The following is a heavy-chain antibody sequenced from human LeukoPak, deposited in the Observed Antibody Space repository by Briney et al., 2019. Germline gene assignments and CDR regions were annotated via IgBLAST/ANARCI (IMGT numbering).Heavy chain of an antibody. D-gene: IGHD3-9*01. CDR2: ISTYNGNT. V-gene: IGHV1-18*01. Sequence: ASVKVSRKASGYTFSSYGISWVRQAPGQGPEWMGWISTYNGNTNYAQKLQGRVTMTTDTSTSTAYMELRSLRSDDTAVYYCARDRPYYDVLTGYYNPFDYWGQGTLVTVSS. CDR3: ARDRPYYDVLTGYYNPFDY. CDR1: GYTFSSYG. J-gene: IGHJ4*02.